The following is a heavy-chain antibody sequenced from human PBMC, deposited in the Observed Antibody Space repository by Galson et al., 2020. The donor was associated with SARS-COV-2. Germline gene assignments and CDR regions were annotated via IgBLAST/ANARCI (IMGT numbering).Heavy chain of an antibody. V-gene: IGHV4-39*01. D-gene: IGHD3-10*01. CDR3: ARRLWFGELLSDHAFDI. CDR2: IYYSGST. Sequence: SETLSLTCTVSGGSISSSSYYWGWIRQPPGKGLEWIGSIYYSGSTYYNPSLKSRVTISVDTSKNQFSLKLSSVTAADTAVYYCARRLWFGELLSDHAFDIWGQGTMVTVSS. J-gene: IGHJ3*02. CDR1: GGSISSSSYY.